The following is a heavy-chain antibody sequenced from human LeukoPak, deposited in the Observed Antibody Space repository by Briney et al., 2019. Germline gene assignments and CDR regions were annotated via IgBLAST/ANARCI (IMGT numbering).Heavy chain of an antibody. J-gene: IGHJ3*02. V-gene: IGHV4-59*01. D-gene: IGHD2-2*01. CDR1: GGSISSYY. Sequence: SETLSLTCTVSGGSISSYYWSWIRQPPGKGLEWIGYIYYSGSTNYNPSLKSRVTISVDTSKNQFSLKLSSVTAADTVVYYCARVPAAMIAFDIWGQGTMVTVSS. CDR2: IYYSGST. CDR3: ARVPAAMIAFDI.